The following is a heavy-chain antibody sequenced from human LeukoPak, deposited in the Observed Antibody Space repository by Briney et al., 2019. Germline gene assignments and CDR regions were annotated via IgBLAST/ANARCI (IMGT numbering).Heavy chain of an antibody. J-gene: IGHJ4*02. CDR3: AKDRSQLVPNYFDY. CDR2: IRYDGSNK. Sequence: GGSLRLSCAASGFTFSSYGMHRVRQAPGKGLEWVAFIRYDGSNKYYADSVKGRFTISRDNSKNTLYLQMNSLRAGDTAVYYCAKDRSQLVPNYFDYWGQGTLVTVSS. D-gene: IGHD6-13*01. CDR1: GFTFSSYG. V-gene: IGHV3-30*02.